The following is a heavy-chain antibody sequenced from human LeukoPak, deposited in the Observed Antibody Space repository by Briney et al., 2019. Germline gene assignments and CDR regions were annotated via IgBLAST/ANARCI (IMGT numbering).Heavy chain of an antibody. CDR1: GFTFSSYS. CDR2: ISSSSSYI. J-gene: IGHJ4*02. D-gene: IGHD3-22*01. Sequence: SGGSLRLSCAASGFTFSSYSMNWVRQAPGKGLEWVSSISSSSSYIYYADSVKGRFTISRDNAKNSLYLQMNSLRVEDTAVYYCARDLSQYYDSSGYYFLWGQGTLVTVSS. V-gene: IGHV3-21*01. CDR3: ARDLSQYYDSSGYYFL.